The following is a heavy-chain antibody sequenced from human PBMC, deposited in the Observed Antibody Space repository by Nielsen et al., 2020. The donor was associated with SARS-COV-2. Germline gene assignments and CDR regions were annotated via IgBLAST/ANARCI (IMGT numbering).Heavy chain of an antibody. CDR3: ARARATIFGLVMSYGMDV. D-gene: IGHD3/OR15-3a*01. CDR1: GYTFTYYF. Sequence: ASVKVSCKASGYTFTYYFIHWVRQAPGQGLEWMGLINPSDGSTRYAQKVQGRVTMTRDTSTSTAYMELSSLRSEDTAVYYCARARATIFGLVMSYGMDVWGQGTTVAVSS. V-gene: IGHV1-46*01. J-gene: IGHJ6*02. CDR2: INPSDGST.